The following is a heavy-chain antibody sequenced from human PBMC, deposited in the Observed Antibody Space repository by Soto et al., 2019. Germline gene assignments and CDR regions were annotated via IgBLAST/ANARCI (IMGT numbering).Heavy chain of an antibody. Sequence: GASVKVSCKASGYTFTSYYMRWVRQAPGQGLEWMGIINPSGGSTSYAQKFQGRVTMTRDTSTSTVYMELSSLRSEDTAVYYCARDPRGITMVRGVHNYYYYYGMDVWGQGTTVTVSS. V-gene: IGHV1-46*01. D-gene: IGHD3-10*01. CDR3: ARDPRGITMVRGVHNYYYYYGMDV. CDR1: GYTFTSYY. CDR2: INPSGGST. J-gene: IGHJ6*02.